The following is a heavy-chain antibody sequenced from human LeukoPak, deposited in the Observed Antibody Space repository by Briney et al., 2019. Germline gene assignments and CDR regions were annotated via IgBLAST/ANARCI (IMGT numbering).Heavy chain of an antibody. J-gene: IGHJ1*01. D-gene: IGHD3-3*01. CDR1: GFTFSRYW. CDR3: ARAPSEVGGYYPEYFRH. V-gene: IGHV3-74*01. Sequence: GGSLRLSCAASGFTFSRYWMHWVRHAPGKGLVWVSRIKSDGETNYADSVKGRFTISRDNAKNTVSLQMNSLRADDTGVYYCARAPSEVGGYYPEYFRHWGQGTLVTVSS. CDR2: IKSDGET.